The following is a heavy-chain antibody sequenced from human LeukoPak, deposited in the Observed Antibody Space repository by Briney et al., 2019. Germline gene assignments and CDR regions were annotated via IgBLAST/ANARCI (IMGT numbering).Heavy chain of an antibody. CDR3: AKDTDSSGWRPLES. J-gene: IGHJ4*02. CDR2: INWNGVTK. D-gene: IGHD6-19*01. CDR1: GFTFGDYA. Sequence: GRSLRLSCAASGFTFGDYAMHWVRQAPGKGLEWVSSINWNGVTKGYVDSVKGRFTISRDNAKNSLYLQMSSLRVEDTALYYCAKDTDSSGWRPLESWGQGTLVTVSS. V-gene: IGHV3-9*01.